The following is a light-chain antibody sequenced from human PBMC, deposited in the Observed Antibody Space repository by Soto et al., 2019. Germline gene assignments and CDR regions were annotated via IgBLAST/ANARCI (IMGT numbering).Light chain of an antibody. Sequence: EVVMTQSPATLSVSPGERATLSCRASQSVNTNLAWYQQKPGQAPRLLIYGASTRATGIPARFSGSGSGTEFTLTISSLQSEDSAVYYCHQYDNCPPLTFGGGTRVEIK. J-gene: IGKJ4*01. CDR2: GAS. V-gene: IGKV3-15*01. CDR1: QSVNTN. CDR3: HQYDNCPPLT.